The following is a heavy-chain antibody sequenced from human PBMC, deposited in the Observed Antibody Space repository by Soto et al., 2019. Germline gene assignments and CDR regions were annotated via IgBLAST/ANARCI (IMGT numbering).Heavy chain of an antibody. J-gene: IGHJ3*01. D-gene: IGHD6-19*01. CDR1: GGSISSYY. Sequence: SETLSLTCTVSGGSISSYYWSWIRQPPGKGLEWIGYIYYSGSTNYNPSLKSRVTISVDTSKNQFSLKLSSVTAADTAVYYCARDIYSSGWGISAFHFWGQGLRVNV. V-gene: IGHV4-59*12. CDR3: ARDIYSSGWGISAFHF. CDR2: IYYSGST.